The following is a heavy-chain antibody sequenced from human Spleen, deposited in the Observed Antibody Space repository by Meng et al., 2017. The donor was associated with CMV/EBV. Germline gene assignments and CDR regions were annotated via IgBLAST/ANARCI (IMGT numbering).Heavy chain of an antibody. CDR1: SGSLSGSSFY. Sequence: SETLSLTCTVSSGSLSGSSFYWGWIRQPPGRGLEWIGSIYYSGTTYYNPSLKSRITISVDTTKNSFSLKVKSVTAADTAVYYCARAAARTIFDHWGQGTLVTVSS. D-gene: IGHD6-6*01. V-gene: IGHV4-39*02. CDR2: IYYSGTT. J-gene: IGHJ4*02. CDR3: ARAAARTIFDH.